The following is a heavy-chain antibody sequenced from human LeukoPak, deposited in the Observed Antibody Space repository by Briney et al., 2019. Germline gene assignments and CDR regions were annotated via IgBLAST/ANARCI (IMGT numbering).Heavy chain of an antibody. V-gene: IGHV3-23*01. CDR2: ISGSGGST. CDR1: GFTFSTYA. J-gene: IGHJ3*02. Sequence: GGSLRLSCAASGFTFSTYAVNWVRQAPGKGLEWVSAISGSGGSTYYADSVKGRFTISRDNSKNALYLQMNSLRAEDTAVYYCAKDLGPDYGDNVVEGHAFDIWGQGTMVTVSS. D-gene: IGHD4-17*01. CDR3: AKDLGPDYGDNVVEGHAFDI.